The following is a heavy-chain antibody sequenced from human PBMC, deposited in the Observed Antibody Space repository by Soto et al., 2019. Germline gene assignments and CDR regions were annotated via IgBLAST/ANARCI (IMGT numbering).Heavy chain of an antibody. CDR1: GSIFITYG. CDR2: IIPFLGKT. V-gene: IGHV1-69*06. D-gene: IGHD3-10*01. Sequence: QVQLVQSGAELKMPGSSVKVSCKTSGSIFITYGFSWWRRAPGQGLGWRGGIIPFLGKTNHAQKFQGRVTITADKATSTVYMELTNLTFEDTAVYFCARETAHRGASGRPLLPENFDSWGQGTLVTVSS. CDR3: ARETAHRGASGRPLLPENFDS. J-gene: IGHJ4*02.